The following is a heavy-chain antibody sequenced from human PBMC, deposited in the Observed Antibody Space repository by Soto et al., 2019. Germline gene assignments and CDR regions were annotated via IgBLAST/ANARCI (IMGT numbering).Heavy chain of an antibody. CDR3: EGDGVSASPGDAFDM. CDR2: LSVNSEIT. D-gene: IGHD2-2*01. J-gene: IGHJ3*02. CDR1: GFTFSSCS. Sequence: EVQLVESGGGLVQPGGSLRLSCSASGFTFSSCSMNWVRQAPGKGLEWVSFLSVNSEITYYADSVNVRFTASRDNAKNSIYLQMDSLRVEDTAVYYCEGDGVSASPGDAFDMWGRGTMVTVSS. V-gene: IGHV3-48*01.